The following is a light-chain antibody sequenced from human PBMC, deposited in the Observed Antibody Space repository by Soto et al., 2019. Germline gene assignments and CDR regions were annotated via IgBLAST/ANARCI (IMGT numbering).Light chain of an antibody. Sequence: EIVMTQSPATLSVSPGERVTLYCRASQSVSSDLAWYHQKPGQAPRLLIYGASTMATGIPVRFSGSGSGTEYTLTIHSLQSEDFAVYYCQQYNNWPRTFCQGTKVEIK. CDR2: GAS. J-gene: IGKJ1*01. V-gene: IGKV3-15*01. CDR3: QQYNNWPRT. CDR1: QSVSSD.